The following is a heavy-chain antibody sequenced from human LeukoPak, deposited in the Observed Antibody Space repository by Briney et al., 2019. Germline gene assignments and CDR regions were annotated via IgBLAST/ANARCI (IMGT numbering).Heavy chain of an antibody. CDR3: TTEGGDGYNRDYFDY. Sequence: GGSRRLSCAASGFTFTSYAMSWVRQAPGKGRGWVGRFKSKTDGGTTDYAAPVKGRFTISRGDSKTTLYLQMNSLKTEDTAVYYCTTEGGDGYNRDYFDYWGQGTLVTVSS. CDR1: GFTFTSYA. CDR2: FKSKTDGGTT. D-gene: IGHD5-24*01. V-gene: IGHV3-15*01. J-gene: IGHJ4*02.